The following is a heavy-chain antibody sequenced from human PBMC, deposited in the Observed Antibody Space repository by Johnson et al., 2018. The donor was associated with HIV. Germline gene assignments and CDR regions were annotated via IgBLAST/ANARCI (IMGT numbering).Heavy chain of an antibody. CDR1: GFTFSGSG. J-gene: IGHJ3*02. D-gene: IGHD7-27*01. V-gene: IGHV3-30*03. CDR3: ARDLDWGRQSGAFDI. CDR2: ISYDGSNK. Sequence: QVQLVESGGGLVQPGGSLRLSCAASGFTFSGSGMHWVRQSPGKGLEWVAVISYDGSNKYYTESVTGRFTLSRDNSKNTLFLQMNSLRAEDTALYYCARDLDWGRQSGAFDIWGQGTMVTVSS.